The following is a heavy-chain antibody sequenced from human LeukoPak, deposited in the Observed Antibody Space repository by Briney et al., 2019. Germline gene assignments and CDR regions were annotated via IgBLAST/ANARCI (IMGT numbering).Heavy chain of an antibody. J-gene: IGHJ4*02. D-gene: IGHD3-22*01. CDR3: ARGESYYDSSGPFDY. Sequence: SETLSLTCTVSGGSISSFYWSWLRQPPGKGLEWIGYIYYTGSTNYNSSLKSRVTISVDTSKNQFSLKLSSVTAADTAVYYCARGESYYDSSGPFDYWGQGTLVTVSS. CDR1: GGSISSFY. V-gene: IGHV4-59*12. CDR2: IYYTGST.